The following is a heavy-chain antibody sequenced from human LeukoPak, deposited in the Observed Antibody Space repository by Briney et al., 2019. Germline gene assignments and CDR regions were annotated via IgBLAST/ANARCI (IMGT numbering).Heavy chain of an antibody. CDR3: ARSEGGDGYKFDY. Sequence: ASVKVSCKASGYTFTGYYIHWVRQAPGQGLEWMGRINPNIGGINYAQKFQGWVTMTRDTSISTAYMELSRLRSDDTAVYYCARSEGGDGYKFDYWGQGTLVTVSS. V-gene: IGHV1-2*04. D-gene: IGHD5-24*01. J-gene: IGHJ4*02. CDR2: INPNIGGI. CDR1: GYTFTGYY.